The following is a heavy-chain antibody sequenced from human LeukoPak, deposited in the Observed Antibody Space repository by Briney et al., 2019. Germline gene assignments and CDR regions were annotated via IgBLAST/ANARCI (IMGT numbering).Heavy chain of an antibody. CDR1: GGSFSGYY. CDR3: ARLVYCSSTSCYERFNYYYYMDV. V-gene: IGHV4-34*01. J-gene: IGHJ6*03. D-gene: IGHD2-2*01. Sequence: SETLSLTCAVYGGSFSGYYWSWIRQPPGKGLEWIGEINHSGSTNYNPSLKSRVTISVDTSKNQFSLKLSSVTAADTAVYYCARLVYCSSTSCYERFNYYYYMDVWGKGTTVTVSS. CDR2: INHSGST.